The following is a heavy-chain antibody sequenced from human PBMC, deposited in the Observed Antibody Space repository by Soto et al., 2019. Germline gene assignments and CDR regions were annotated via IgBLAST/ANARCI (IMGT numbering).Heavy chain of an antibody. CDR1: GFTFSDYA. V-gene: IGHV3-23*01. CDR3: AKQRVGSSWYRDFDL. Sequence: EGQLLESGGGLVQPGGSLRLSCAASGFTFSDYAMSWVRQGPGKELEWAAGISGVGGSTYYPDSVKGRFTISRDNSKNTVYLHMNNLTAGDTAVYFCAKQRVGSSWYRDFDLWGQGTLVTVSS. J-gene: IGHJ4*02. CDR2: ISGVGGST. D-gene: IGHD6-13*01.